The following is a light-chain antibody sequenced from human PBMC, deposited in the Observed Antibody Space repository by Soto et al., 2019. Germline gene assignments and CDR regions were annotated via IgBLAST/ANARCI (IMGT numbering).Light chain of an antibody. J-gene: IGLJ1*01. Sequence: QSALTQPPSASGSPGQSVTISCTGTSSDVGGYKYVSWYQQYPGKAPKLMIYAVSERPSGVPDRFSGSKSGNTASLTVSGLHADDEADYYCSSYAGSNRVFGTGTKVTV. V-gene: IGLV2-8*01. CDR1: SSDVGGYKY. CDR3: SSYAGSNRV. CDR2: AVS.